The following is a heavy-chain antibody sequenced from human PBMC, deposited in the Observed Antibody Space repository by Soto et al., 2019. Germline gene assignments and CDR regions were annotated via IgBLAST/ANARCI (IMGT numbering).Heavy chain of an antibody. V-gene: IGHV4-59*01. CDR2: IYYSGST. Sequence: PSETLSLTCTVSGGSISSYYWSWIRQPPGKGLEWIGYIYYSGSTNYNPSLKSRVTISVDTSKNQFSLKLSSVTAADTAVYYCARAGPLRLSYNWSDPWGQGTLVTVSS. D-gene: IGHD3-3*01. CDR3: ARAGPLRLSYNWSDP. CDR1: GGSISSYY. J-gene: IGHJ5*02.